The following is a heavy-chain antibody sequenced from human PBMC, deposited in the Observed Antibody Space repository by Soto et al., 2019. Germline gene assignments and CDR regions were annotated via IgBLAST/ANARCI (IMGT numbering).Heavy chain of an antibody. J-gene: IGHJ6*02. CDR1: GGSISSGDYY. V-gene: IGHV4-30-4*01. D-gene: IGHD1-26*01. Sequence: PSETLSLTCTVSGGSISSGDYYWSWIRQPPGKGLEWIGYIYYSGSTYYNPSLKSRVTISVDTSKNQFSLKLSSVTAADTAVYCWARDLWDGGMDVWGQGTTVTVSS. CDR2: IYYSGST. CDR3: ARDLWDGGMDV.